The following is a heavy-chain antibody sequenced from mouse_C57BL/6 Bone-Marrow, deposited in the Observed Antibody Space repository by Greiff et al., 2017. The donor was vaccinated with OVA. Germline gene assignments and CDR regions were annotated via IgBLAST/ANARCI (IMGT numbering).Heavy chain of an antibody. Sequence: QVQLQQSGAELVRPGTSVKMSCKASGYTFTNYWIGWAKQRPGHGLEWIGDIYPGGGYTNYNEKFKGKATLTADKSSSTAYMQFSSLPSEDSAIYYWARTTNYYPVYFDYWGQGTTLTVSS. CDR1: GYTFTNYW. V-gene: IGHV1-63*01. D-gene: IGHD1-1*01. CDR2: IYPGGGYT. J-gene: IGHJ2*01. CDR3: ARTTNYYPVYFDY.